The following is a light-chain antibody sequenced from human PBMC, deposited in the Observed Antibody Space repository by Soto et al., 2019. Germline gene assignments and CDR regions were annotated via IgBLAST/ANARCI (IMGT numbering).Light chain of an antibody. J-gene: IGLJ2*01. CDR2: DDS. CDR1: NIGSKS. CDR3: QVWDTSSDPLVV. Sequence: SYELTQPPSMSVAPGQTARITCGGNNIGSKSVHWYQRKSGQAPVLVVYDDSDRPSGIPERFSGSNSGNTATLIISGVEGGDEADYYCQVWDTSSDPLVVFGGGTKVTVL. V-gene: IGLV3-21*02.